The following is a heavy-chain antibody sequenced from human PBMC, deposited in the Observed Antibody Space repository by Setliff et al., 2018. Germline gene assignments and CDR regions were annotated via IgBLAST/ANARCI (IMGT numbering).Heavy chain of an antibody. V-gene: IGHV4-4*07. D-gene: IGHD2-15*01. CDR2: LYTSGIS. CDR1: GGSINNYF. Sequence: SETLSLTCTVSGGSINNYFWTWIRQPAGKGLEWIGRLYTSGISNYNPSLKSRVTMSVDTSKNQFSLNLTSVTAADTAVYYCARENAAYARSFDPWGQGTLVTVSS. J-gene: IGHJ5*02. CDR3: ARENAAYARSFDP.